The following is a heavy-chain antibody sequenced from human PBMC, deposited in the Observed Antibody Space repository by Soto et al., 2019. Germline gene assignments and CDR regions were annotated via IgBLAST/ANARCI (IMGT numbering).Heavy chain of an antibody. CDR3: ATVLRGVVNWFDP. D-gene: IGHD3-10*01. J-gene: IGHJ5*02. CDR1: GDTFTNFG. V-gene: IGHV1-18*01. Sequence: GPEVKKPGASITVSCKTSGDTFTNFGLSWVRQAPGQGLEWMGWIATYNSNRNYAQKFQGRLTLTTDTSTSTAYMELKSLRYDDTAVYYCATVLRGVVNWFDPWGQGTLVTVSS. CDR2: IATYNSNR.